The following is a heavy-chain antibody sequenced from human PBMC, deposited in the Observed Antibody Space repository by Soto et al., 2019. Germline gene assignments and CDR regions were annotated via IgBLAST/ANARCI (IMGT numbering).Heavy chain of an antibody. CDR3: ARNRLRQYYYGMDV. V-gene: IGHV5-51*01. J-gene: IGHJ6*02. D-gene: IGHD3-10*01. Sequence: ESLKISCQGSGDSFANYWVAWVRQIPGKGLEWVGVIYPGDSDTRYSPSFRGQVTISADKSVSHVYLQWSSLKASDTAMYYCARNRLRQYYYGMDVWGQGTTVTVSS. CDR1: GDSFANYW. CDR2: IYPGDSDT.